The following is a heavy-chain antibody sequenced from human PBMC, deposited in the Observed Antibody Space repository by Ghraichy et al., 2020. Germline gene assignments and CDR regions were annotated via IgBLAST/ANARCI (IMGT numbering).Heavy chain of an antibody. D-gene: IGHD3-10*01. V-gene: IGHV3-30-3*01. CDR1: GFTFSSYA. CDR3: ARDAGMVRGANFDY. CDR2: ISYDGSNK. J-gene: IGHJ4*02. Sequence: GGSLRLSCAASGFTFSSYAMHWVRQAPGKGLEWVAVISYDGSNKYYADSVKGRFTISRDNSKNTLYLQMNSLRAEDTAVYYCARDAGMVRGANFDYWGQGTLVTVSS.